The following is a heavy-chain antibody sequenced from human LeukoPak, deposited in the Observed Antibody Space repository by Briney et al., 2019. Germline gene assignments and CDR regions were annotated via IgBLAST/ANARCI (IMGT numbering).Heavy chain of an antibody. J-gene: IGHJ4*02. D-gene: IGHD3-10*01. Sequence: GGSLRLSCAASGSTFSDYYMSWIRQAPGKGLEWVSVIYGGGSTYYADSVKGRFTISRDTSKNTVNLEMNTLRAEDTAVYYCASWPGAWYGEDSWGQGTLVTVSS. CDR1: GSTFSDYY. V-gene: IGHV3-53*01. CDR3: ASWPGAWYGEDS. CDR2: IYGGGST.